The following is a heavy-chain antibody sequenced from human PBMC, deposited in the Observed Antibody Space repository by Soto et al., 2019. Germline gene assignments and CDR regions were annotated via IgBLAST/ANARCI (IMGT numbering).Heavy chain of an antibody. V-gene: IGHV3-30*18. CDR1: GFSFSSYG. CDR3: AKATYSGSYFSAY. D-gene: IGHD1-26*01. J-gene: IGHJ4*01. Sequence: QVQLVESGGGVVQPGRSLRLSCAASGFSFSSYGLHWVRQAPGKGLEWVAAISYDGSNEYYADSVKGRFTISRDNSKNTLYLQMNSLRAEDTAVYYCAKATYSGSYFSAYWGQEPWSPSPQ. CDR2: ISYDGSNE.